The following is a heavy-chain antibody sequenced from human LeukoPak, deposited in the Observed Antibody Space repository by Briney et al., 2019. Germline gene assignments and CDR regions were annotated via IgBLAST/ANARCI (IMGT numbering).Heavy chain of an antibody. V-gene: IGHV7-4-1*02. J-gene: IGHJ4*02. Sequence: ASVKVSCKASGYTFTNYGISWVRQAPGQGLEWMGWINTNTGNPTYAQGFTGRFVFSLDTSVSTAYLQISSLKAEDTAVYYCARRAVAGVFDYWGQGTLVTVSS. CDR3: ARRAVAGVFDY. CDR1: GYTFTNYG. CDR2: INTNTGNP. D-gene: IGHD6-19*01.